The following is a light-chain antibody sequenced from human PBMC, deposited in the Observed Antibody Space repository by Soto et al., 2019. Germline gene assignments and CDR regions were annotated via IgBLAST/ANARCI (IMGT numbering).Light chain of an antibody. CDR3: FSYASSGYV. V-gene: IGLV2-14*01. J-gene: IGLJ1*01. CDR2: DVS. CDR1: SSDVGGYNY. Sequence: QSALTQPASVSGSPGQSITISCTGTSSDVGGYNYVSWYQQHPGKAPKLIIYDVSNRPSGVSNRFSGSKSGNTASLTISGLQAEDEAYFYCFSYASSGYVFGTGTMLTVL.